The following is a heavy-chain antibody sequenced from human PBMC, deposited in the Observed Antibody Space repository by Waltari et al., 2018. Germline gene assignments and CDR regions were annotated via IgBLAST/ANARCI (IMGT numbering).Heavy chain of an antibody. Sequence: QVQLVQSGAEVKKPGASVKVSCKASGYTFTSYGISWVRQAPGQGLAWMGWISAYNGNTNYAQKRQGRVTMTTDTSTSTAYMELRSLRSDDTAVYYCARTNYDFWSGYSSNYYYYGMDVWGQGTTVTVSS. V-gene: IGHV1-18*01. CDR1: GYTFTSYG. CDR2: ISAYNGNT. J-gene: IGHJ6*02. CDR3: ARTNYDFWSGYSSNYYYYGMDV. D-gene: IGHD3-3*01.